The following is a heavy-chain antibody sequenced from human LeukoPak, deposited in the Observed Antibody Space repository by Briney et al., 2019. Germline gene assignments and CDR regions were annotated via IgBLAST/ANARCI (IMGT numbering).Heavy chain of an antibody. CDR1: GGSISSGGYS. V-gene: IGHV4-30-2*01. Sequence: PSETLSLTCAVSGGSISSGGYSWSWIRQPPGKGLEWIGYIYHSGSTYYNPSLKSRVTISVGTSKNQFSLKLSSVTAADTAVYYCARERYQLSYYFDYWGQGTLVTVSS. CDR3: ARERYQLSYYFDY. CDR2: IYHSGST. J-gene: IGHJ4*02. D-gene: IGHD3-16*02.